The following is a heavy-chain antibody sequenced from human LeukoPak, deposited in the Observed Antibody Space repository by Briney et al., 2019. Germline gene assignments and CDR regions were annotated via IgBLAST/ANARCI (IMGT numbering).Heavy chain of an antibody. CDR1: GFTFSSYS. CDR2: ISSSSSYI. D-gene: IGHD3-10*01. CDR3: ARDPGEWFGESRCFDI. V-gene: IGHV3-21*01. J-gene: IGHJ3*02. Sequence: GGSLRLSCAASGFTFSSYSMNWVRQAPGKGLEWVSSISSSSSYIYYADSVKGRFTISRDNAKNSLYLQMNSLRAEDTAVYYCARDPGEWFGESRCFDIWGQGTMVTVSS.